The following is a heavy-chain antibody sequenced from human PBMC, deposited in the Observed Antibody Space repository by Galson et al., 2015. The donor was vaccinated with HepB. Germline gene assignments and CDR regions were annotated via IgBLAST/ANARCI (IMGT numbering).Heavy chain of an antibody. Sequence: SVKVSCKASGGTFSSYTISWLRQAPGQGLEWTGSIIPILGTANYAREFQGRVTITADKSTSTAYMELSSLRSEDTAVYYCARGNSGYGLVSRFDPWGQGTLVTVSS. CDR2: IIPILGTA. D-gene: IGHD5-12*01. J-gene: IGHJ5*02. CDR3: ARGNSGYGLVSRFDP. CDR1: GGTFSSYT. V-gene: IGHV1-69*08.